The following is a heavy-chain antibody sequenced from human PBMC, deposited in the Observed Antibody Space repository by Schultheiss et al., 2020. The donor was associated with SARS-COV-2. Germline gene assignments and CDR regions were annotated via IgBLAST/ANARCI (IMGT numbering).Heavy chain of an antibody. CDR3: AREPLGYYYYYGMDV. J-gene: IGHJ6*02. D-gene: IGHD7-27*01. CDR2: ISGSGGST. CDR1: GFTFSSYG. Sequence: GGSLRLSCAASGFTFSSYGMHWVRQAPGKGLEWVSAISGSGGSTYYADSVKGRFTISRDNSKNTLYLQMNSLRAEDTAVYYCAREPLGYYYYYGMDVWGQGTTVTVSS. V-gene: IGHV3-23*01.